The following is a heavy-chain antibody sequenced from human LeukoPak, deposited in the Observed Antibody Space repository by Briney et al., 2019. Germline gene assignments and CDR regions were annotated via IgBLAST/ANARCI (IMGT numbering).Heavy chain of an antibody. CDR3: ARVLGGLTTVTTKAYYYMDV. Sequence: SVKVSCKASGGTFSSYAISWVRQAPGQGLEWMGGIIPIFGTANYAQKFQGRVTITADESTSTAYMELSSLRSEDTAVYYCARVLGGLTTVTTKAYYYMDVWGKGTTVTVSS. V-gene: IGHV1-69*01. D-gene: IGHD4-11*01. CDR2: IIPIFGTA. CDR1: GGTFSSYA. J-gene: IGHJ6*03.